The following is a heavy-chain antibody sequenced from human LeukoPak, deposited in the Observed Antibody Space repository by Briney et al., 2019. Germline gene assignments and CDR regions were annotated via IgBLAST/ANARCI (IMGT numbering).Heavy chain of an antibody. CDR1: GFTFSSYG. Sequence: PGGSLRLSCAASGFTFSSYGLNWVRQAPGKGLEWVALTSYDGATKFYADSVKGRFTISRDNSKNTLYLQMNSLRPEDTAVYYCAKDSAGGFTYGHFDYWGQGALVTVSS. D-gene: IGHD5-18*01. CDR2: TSYDGATK. V-gene: IGHV3-30*18. CDR3: AKDSAGGFTYGHFDY. J-gene: IGHJ4*02.